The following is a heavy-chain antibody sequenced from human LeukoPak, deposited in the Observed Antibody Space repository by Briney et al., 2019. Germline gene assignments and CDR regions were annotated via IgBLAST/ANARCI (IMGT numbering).Heavy chain of an antibody. J-gene: IGHJ3*02. D-gene: IGHD6-13*01. CDR1: GYTFTDYY. CDR3: ARVAQSYSSTWYECTFDI. V-gene: IGHV1-2*02. CDR2: INTNSGGT. Sequence: APVKVSCKASGYTFTDYYIHWVRQAPGQGLEWMGWINTNSGGTNYAQKFQGRVTMTRDTSISTAYMEVNRLTSDDTAVYYCARVAQSYSSTWYECTFDIWGQGTKVTVSS.